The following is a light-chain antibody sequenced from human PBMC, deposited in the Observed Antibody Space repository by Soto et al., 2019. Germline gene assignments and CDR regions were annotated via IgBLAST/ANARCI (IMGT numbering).Light chain of an antibody. Sequence: ETVLTQSPGTLSLSPGERATLSCRASQSVSTNYLAWYQQKPGLAPRLVIYGTTSRATGIPDRFSGSGSGTDFTLTIGRLEPEDFAMYYCQQYNGSSYTFGQGTKLEI. CDR2: GTT. CDR1: QSVSTNY. J-gene: IGKJ2*01. CDR3: QQYNGSSYT. V-gene: IGKV3-20*01.